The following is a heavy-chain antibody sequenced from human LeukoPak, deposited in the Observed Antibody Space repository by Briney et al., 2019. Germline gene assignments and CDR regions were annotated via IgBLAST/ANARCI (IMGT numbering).Heavy chain of an antibody. CDR1: GGSISSGGYY. CDR3: AIVGANSVIDY. J-gene: IGHJ4*02. D-gene: IGHD1-26*01. Sequence: SETLSLTCTVSGGSISSGGYYWSWIRQHPGKGLEWIGYIYYSGSTYYHPSLKSRVTISVDTSKNQFSLKLSSVTAADTAVYYCAIVGANSVIDYWGQGTLVTVSS. V-gene: IGHV4-31*03. CDR2: IYYSGST.